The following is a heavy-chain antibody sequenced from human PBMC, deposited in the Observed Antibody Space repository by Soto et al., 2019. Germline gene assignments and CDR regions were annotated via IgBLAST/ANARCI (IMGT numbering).Heavy chain of an antibody. CDR3: ARRYGSAFDI. J-gene: IGHJ3*02. CDR2: IYYSGST. Sequence: TSETLSLTCTVSGGSLSPNYWSWIRQPPGKGLEWIGYIYYSGSTNYNPSLKSRVTISVDTSKNQFSLKLSSVTAADTAVYYCARRYGSAFDIWGQGTMVTVSS. D-gene: IGHD3-10*01. CDR1: GGSLSPNY. V-gene: IGHV4-59*01.